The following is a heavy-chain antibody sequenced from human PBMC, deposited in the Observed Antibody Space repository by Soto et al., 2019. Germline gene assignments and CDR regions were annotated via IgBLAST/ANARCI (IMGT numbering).Heavy chain of an antibody. J-gene: IGHJ6*02. CDR2: ISGSGGST. D-gene: IGHD3-10*01. CDR1: GFTFSSYA. Sequence: QPGGSLRLSCAASGFTFSSYAMSWVRQAPGKGLEWVSAISGSGGSTYYADSVKGRFTISRDNSKNTLYLQMNSLRAEDTAVYYCAKDRAERFGDEILISYYYGMDVWGQGTTVTVSS. V-gene: IGHV3-23*01. CDR3: AKDRAERFGDEILISYYYGMDV.